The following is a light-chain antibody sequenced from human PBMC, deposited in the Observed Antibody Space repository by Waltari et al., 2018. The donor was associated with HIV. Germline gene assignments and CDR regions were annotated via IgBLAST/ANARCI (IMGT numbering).Light chain of an antibody. Sequence: QSVLLQPSSASAAPRQQVTISCSGRSSYIQYPYVSSYQQLPGTAPKPLIFDNNKRPSGIPYRFSGAKSGTSATLGITGLQTGDEADYYCGTWDSSLSAGVFGGGTKLTVL. CDR3: GTWDSSLSAGV. V-gene: IGLV1-51*01. CDR2: DNN. J-gene: IGLJ2*01. CDR1: SSYIQYPY.